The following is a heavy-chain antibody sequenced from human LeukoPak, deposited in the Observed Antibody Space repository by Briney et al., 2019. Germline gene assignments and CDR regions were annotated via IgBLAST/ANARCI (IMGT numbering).Heavy chain of an antibody. CDR1: GFRFSEYY. Sequence: GGSLRLSCAASGFRFSEYYMTWIRQAPGKGLEWVSNLSSSGRYTNYADSVRGRFTISRDNAKKSLYLQMNSLRAEDTAVYYCARHSEGPVNDAFDIWGQGTKVTVSS. CDR3: ARHSEGPVNDAFDI. J-gene: IGHJ3*02. D-gene: IGHD2-2*01. V-gene: IGHV3-11*03. CDR2: LSSSGRYT.